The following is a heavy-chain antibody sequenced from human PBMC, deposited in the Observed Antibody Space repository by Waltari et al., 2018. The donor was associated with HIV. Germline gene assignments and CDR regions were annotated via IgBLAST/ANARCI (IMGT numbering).Heavy chain of an antibody. Sequence: QVQLPESRPGPVKPSQTLSLTCTVHGGSISSYYWSWIRQPPGTGLVWIGYIYYSGSTNYHPSLKGRVTISVDTSKNQFSLKLSSVTAADTAVYYCARGPYDSSGYYSSWGQGTLVTVSS. D-gene: IGHD3-22*01. CDR1: GGSISSYY. CDR3: ARGPYDSSGYYSS. J-gene: IGHJ5*02. CDR2: IYYSGST. V-gene: IGHV4-59*01.